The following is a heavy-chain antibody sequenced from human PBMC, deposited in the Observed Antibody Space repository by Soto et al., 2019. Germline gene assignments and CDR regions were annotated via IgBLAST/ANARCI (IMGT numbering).Heavy chain of an antibody. Sequence: SETLSLTCTVSGGSISSYYWSWIRQPPGKGLEWIGYIYYSGSTNYNPSLKSRVTISVDTSKNQFSLKLSSVTAAYTAVYYCARGITMVRGINWFDPWGQGTLVTVSS. J-gene: IGHJ5*02. CDR3: ARGITMVRGINWFDP. D-gene: IGHD3-10*01. CDR1: GGSISSYY. CDR2: IYYSGST. V-gene: IGHV4-59*01.